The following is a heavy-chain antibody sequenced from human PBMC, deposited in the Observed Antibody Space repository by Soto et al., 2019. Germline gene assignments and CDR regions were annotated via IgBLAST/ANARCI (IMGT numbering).Heavy chain of an antibody. Sequence: PGGSLRLSCSASGFSFSSYAMHWVRQAPGKGLEHVSGIVSNGGSTYYADSVKGRFTISRDNSKNTLYLQMSSLGAEDTAVYYCVKYFVTMFRGVEQFDLWGQGGLVTVS. D-gene: IGHD3-10*01. CDR3: VKYFVTMFRGVEQFDL. J-gene: IGHJ1*01. V-gene: IGHV3-64D*08. CDR1: GFSFSSYA. CDR2: IVSNGGST.